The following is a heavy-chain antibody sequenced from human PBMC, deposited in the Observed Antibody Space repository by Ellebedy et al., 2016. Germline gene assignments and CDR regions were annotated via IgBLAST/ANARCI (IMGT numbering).Heavy chain of an antibody. D-gene: IGHD1-26*01. CDR3: ARDLGYYKFES. CDR2: INSDGTST. Sequence: GESLKISXAVSGFTFSIYWMHWVRQAPGKGLVWVSRINSDGTSTSYADSVKGRFTISRDNAKNTLYLQMNSLRAEDTAVYYCARDLGYYKFESWGQGTLVTVSS. J-gene: IGHJ4*02. V-gene: IGHV3-74*01. CDR1: GFTFSIYW.